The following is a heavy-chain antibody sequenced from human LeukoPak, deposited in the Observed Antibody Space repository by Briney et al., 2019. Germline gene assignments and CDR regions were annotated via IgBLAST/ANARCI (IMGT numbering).Heavy chain of an antibody. CDR2: IYYSGST. D-gene: IGHD3-22*01. CDR1: GGSISSYY. V-gene: IGHV4-59*01. J-gene: IGHJ6*02. CDR3: ARETVSSGYYYYYGMDV. Sequence: SETLSLTCTVSGGSISSYYWSWIRQPPGKGLEWIGYIYYSGSTNYNPSLKSRVTISVDTSKNQFSLKLSSVTAADTGVYYCARETVSSGYYYYYGMDVWGQGTTVTVSS.